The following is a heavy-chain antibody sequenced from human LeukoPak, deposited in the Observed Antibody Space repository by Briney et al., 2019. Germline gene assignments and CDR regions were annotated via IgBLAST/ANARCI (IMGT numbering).Heavy chain of an antibody. Sequence: GGSLRLSCTASGFTFSSYSMNWVRQAPGKGLEWVSYISSGRTTIYYADSVKGRFTISGDNAKNSLYLQMNSLRAEDTAVYYCARDWPSDYWGQGTLVTVSS. J-gene: IGHJ4*02. CDR2: ISSGRTTI. CDR1: GFTFSSYS. CDR3: ARDWPSDY. V-gene: IGHV3-48*04.